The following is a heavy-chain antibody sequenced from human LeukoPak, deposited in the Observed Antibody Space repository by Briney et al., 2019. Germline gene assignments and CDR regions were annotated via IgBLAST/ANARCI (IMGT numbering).Heavy chain of an antibody. CDR1: GYSISSGYY. Sequence: PSETLSLTCTVSGYSISSGYYWGWIRQPPGKGLEWIGSIYHSGSTYYNPSLKSRVTISVDTSKNQFSLKLSSVTAADTAVYYCARESITIFGVVDYWGQGTLVTVSS. CDR2: IYHSGST. D-gene: IGHD3-3*01. J-gene: IGHJ4*02. CDR3: ARESITIFGVVDY. V-gene: IGHV4-38-2*02.